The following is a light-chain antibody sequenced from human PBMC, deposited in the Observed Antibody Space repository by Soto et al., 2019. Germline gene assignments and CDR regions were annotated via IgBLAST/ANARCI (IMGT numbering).Light chain of an antibody. CDR3: SSYGSSSTYV. V-gene: IGLV2-18*02. J-gene: IGLJ1*01. Sequence: QSVLTQPPSVSGSPGQSVTISCTGTSSDVGNYNRVSWYQQSPGTAPKLMIYEVSNRPSGVPDRFSGSKSANTASLTISALQAEDEADYYCSSYGSSSTYVFGTGNKVPVL. CDR1: SSDVGNYNR. CDR2: EVS.